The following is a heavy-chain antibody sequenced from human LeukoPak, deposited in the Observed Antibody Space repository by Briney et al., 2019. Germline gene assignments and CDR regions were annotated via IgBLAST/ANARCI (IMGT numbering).Heavy chain of an antibody. Sequence: SETLSLTCAVYGGSFSGYYWSWLRQPPGKRLEWIGEINHSGSTNYNPSLKSRVTISVDTSKNQFSLKLSSVTAADTAVYYCARAGCGGDCYSVIFSYFDYWGQGTLVTVSS. V-gene: IGHV4-34*01. CDR2: INHSGST. CDR3: ARAGCGGDCYSVIFSYFDY. J-gene: IGHJ4*02. D-gene: IGHD2-21*02. CDR1: GGSFSGYY.